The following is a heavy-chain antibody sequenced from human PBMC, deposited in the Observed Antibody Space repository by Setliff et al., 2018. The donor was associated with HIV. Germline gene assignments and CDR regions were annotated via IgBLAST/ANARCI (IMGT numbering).Heavy chain of an antibody. Sequence: SETLSLTCTVSGGSISSYYWSWIRQPPGKGLEWIGYIYYSGSTHYNPSLKSRFTISVDTSKNQFSLKVNSVTAADTAVYYCARGARLLAGYSDRWDYYYMAVWGKGTTVTVSS. CDR3: ARGARLLAGYSDRWDYYYMAV. CDR1: GGSISSYY. V-gene: IGHV4-59*12. D-gene: IGHD6-13*01. J-gene: IGHJ6*03. CDR2: IYYSGST.